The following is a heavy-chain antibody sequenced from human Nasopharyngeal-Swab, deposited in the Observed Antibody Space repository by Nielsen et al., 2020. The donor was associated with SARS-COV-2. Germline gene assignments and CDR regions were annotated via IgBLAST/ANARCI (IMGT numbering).Heavy chain of an antibody. CDR1: GFTFSSYA. Sequence: GESLKISCAASGFTFSSYAMSWVRQAPGKGLEWVSYISSSGSTIYYADSVKGRFTVSRDNAKNSLYLQMNSPRAEDTAVYYCAGAYCGGDCYIAFDIWGQGTMVTVSS. D-gene: IGHD2-21*02. CDR3: AGAYCGGDCYIAFDI. CDR2: ISSSGSTI. J-gene: IGHJ3*02. V-gene: IGHV3-48*04.